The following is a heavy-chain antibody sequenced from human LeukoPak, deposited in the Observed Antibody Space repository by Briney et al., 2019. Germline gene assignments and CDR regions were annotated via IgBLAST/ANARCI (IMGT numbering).Heavy chain of an antibody. CDR1: GGSISSYY. D-gene: IGHD1-26*01. Sequence: SETLSLTCTVSGGSISSYYWSWIRQPPGKGLEWIGYIYYSGSTNYNPSLKSRVTISVDTSKNQFSLKLSSVTAADTAVYYCARDLNGTRIMDVWGKGTTVTVSS. CDR3: ARDLNGTRIMDV. V-gene: IGHV4-59*01. J-gene: IGHJ6*03. CDR2: IYYSGST.